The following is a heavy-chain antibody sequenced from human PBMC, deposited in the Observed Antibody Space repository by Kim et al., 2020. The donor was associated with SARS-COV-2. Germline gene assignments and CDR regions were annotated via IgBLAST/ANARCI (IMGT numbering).Heavy chain of an antibody. V-gene: IGHV1-24*01. J-gene: IGHJ4*02. CDR1: GYTLTELS. D-gene: IGHD3-16*01. CDR2: FDPEDGET. CDR3: ATRPPYDYVWGSYGDFDY. Sequence: ASVKVSCKVSGYTLTELSMHWVRQAPGKGLEWMGGFDPEDGETIYAQKFQGRVNMTEDTSTDTAYMELSSLRSEDTAVYYCATRPPYDYVWGSYGDFDYWGQGTLVTVSS.